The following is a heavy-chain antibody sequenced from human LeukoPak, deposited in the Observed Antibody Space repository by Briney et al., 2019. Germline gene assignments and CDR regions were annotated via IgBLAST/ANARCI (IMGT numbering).Heavy chain of an antibody. Sequence: TGGSLRLSCEASGFTFSSYWMSWVRQAPGKGLEWVSYISSSGSTIYYADSVKGRFTISRDNAKNSLYLQMNSLRAEDTAVYYCARDGTPIHSDGWVYMDVWGKGTTVTVSS. CDR1: GFTFSSYW. V-gene: IGHV3-48*03. CDR2: ISSSGSTI. CDR3: ARDGTPIHSDGWVYMDV. J-gene: IGHJ6*03. D-gene: IGHD6-25*01.